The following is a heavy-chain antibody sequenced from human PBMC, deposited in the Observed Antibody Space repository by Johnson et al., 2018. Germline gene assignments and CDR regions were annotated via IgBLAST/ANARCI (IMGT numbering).Heavy chain of an antibody. V-gene: IGHV3-30-3*01. J-gene: IGHJ6*03. Sequence: QVQLVQSGGGVVQPGRSLRLPCAASGFTFSSYAMHWVRQAPGKGLEWVAVISYDGSNKYYADSVKGRFTISRDNSKNTLYLQMNSLRAEDTAVSYCARERVVQTEPYYYYYYMDVWGKGTTVTVSS. CDR1: GFTFSSYA. D-gene: IGHD1-14*01. CDR3: ARERVVQTEPYYYYYYMDV. CDR2: ISYDGSNK.